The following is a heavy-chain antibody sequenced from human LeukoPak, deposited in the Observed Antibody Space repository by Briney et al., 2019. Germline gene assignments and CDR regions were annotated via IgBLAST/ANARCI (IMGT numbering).Heavy chain of an antibody. D-gene: IGHD3-10*01. CDR1: GFTFSSYA. CDR2: ISGSGGST. J-gene: IGHJ4*02. V-gene: IGHV3-23*01. Sequence: GGSLRLSCAASGFTFSSYAMSWVRQAPGKGLGWVSAISGSGGSTYYADSVKGRFTISRDNSKNTLYLQMNSLRAEDTAVYYCAKDWHSPRGVFDYWGQGTLVTVSS. CDR3: AKDWHSPRGVFDY.